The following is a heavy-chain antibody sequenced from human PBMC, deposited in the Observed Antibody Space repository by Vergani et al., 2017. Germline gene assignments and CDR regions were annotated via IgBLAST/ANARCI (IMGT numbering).Heavy chain of an antibody. D-gene: IGHD4-17*01. V-gene: IGHV3-23*03. J-gene: IGHJ4*02. CDR1: GFTFSSYA. Sequence: EVQLLESGGGLVQPGGSLRLSCAASGFTFSSYAMSWVRQAPGKGLEWVSVIYSGGSSTYYADSVKGRFTISRDNSKNTLYLQMNSLRAEDTAVYYCAKNYNDDGDYEIDYWGQGTLVTVSS. CDR3: AKNYNDDGDYEIDY. CDR2: IYSGGSST.